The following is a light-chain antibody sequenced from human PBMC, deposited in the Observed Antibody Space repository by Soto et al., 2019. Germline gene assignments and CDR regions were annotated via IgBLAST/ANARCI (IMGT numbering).Light chain of an antibody. CDR2: KVS. CDR1: QSLVYSDGNIY. CDR3: MPGRPWQT. Sequence: DVVMTLSPLSLPVTLGQPASISCRSSQSLVYSDGNIYLIWFHQRPGQTPRRLIYKVSNREFGVPYRFSGCGSGFAFTLSSLTVEADDVGFYYRMPGRPWQTFGQGTKLEIK. J-gene: IGKJ1*01. V-gene: IGKV2-30*01.